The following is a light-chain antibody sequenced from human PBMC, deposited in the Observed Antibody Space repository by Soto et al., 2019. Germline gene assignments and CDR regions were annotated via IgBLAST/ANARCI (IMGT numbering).Light chain of an antibody. CDR2: GSS. J-gene: IGKJ1*01. CDR3: QQYTYWPRT. CDR1: QSVGAN. Sequence: EIVMTQSPATLSVSPGERATLSCSASQSVGANLSWYQQKPGQAPRLLIYGSSTRAAGISPRFSGGGSGTEFTLTISSLQSEDFGVYYCQQYTYWPRTFGQGTKVGIK. V-gene: IGKV3-15*01.